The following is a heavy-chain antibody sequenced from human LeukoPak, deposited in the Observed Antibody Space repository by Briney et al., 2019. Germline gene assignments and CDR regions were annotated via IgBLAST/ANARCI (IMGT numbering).Heavy chain of an antibody. Sequence: ASVKVSCXASGYTFTSYGISWVRQAPGQGLEWMGWISAYNGNTNYAQKLQGRVTMTTDTSTSTAYMELRSLRSDDTAVYYCARYDSSGYCYGYFDYWGRGTLVTVSS. J-gene: IGHJ4*02. V-gene: IGHV1-18*01. CDR2: ISAYNGNT. CDR1: GYTFTSYG. CDR3: ARYDSSGYCYGYFDY. D-gene: IGHD3-22*01.